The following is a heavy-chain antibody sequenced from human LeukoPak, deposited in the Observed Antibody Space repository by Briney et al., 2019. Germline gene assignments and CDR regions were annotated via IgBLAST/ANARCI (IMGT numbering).Heavy chain of an antibody. CDR3: ARDQDSSGYLDY. J-gene: IGHJ4*02. D-gene: IGHD3-22*01. CDR2: IYYSGST. CDR1: VGSLSSYY. Sequence: SETLSLTCTVSVGSLSSYYWSWIRQPPGKGLEWIGYIYYSGSTNYNPSLKSRVTISVDTSKNQFSLKLSSVTAADTAVYYCARDQDSSGYLDYWGQGTLVTVSS. V-gene: IGHV4-59*01.